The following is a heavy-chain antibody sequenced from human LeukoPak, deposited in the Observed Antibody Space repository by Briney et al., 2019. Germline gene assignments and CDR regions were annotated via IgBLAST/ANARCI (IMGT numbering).Heavy chain of an antibody. CDR2: IYYSGST. D-gene: IGHD3-9*01. J-gene: IGHJ4*02. V-gene: IGHV4-59*01. Sequence: PSETLSLTCTVSGGSISSYYWSWIRQPPGKGLEWIGYIYYSGSTNYNPSLKSRVTISVDTSKNQFSLKLSSVTAADTAVYYCARNHYDIFDNWGQGSLVGVSS. CDR3: ARNHYDIFDN. CDR1: GGSISSYY.